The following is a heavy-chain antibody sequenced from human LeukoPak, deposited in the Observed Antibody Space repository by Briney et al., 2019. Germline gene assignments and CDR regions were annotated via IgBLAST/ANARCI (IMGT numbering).Heavy chain of an antibody. D-gene: IGHD3-22*01. J-gene: IGHJ4*02. Sequence: GGSLRLSCAASGFTFSSYWMHWVRQAPGKGLVWVSRINSDGSSTSYADSVKGRFTISRDNAKSTLYLQMNSLRAEDTAVYYCATANTYYYDSSGYYSNWGQGTLVTVSS. CDR1: GFTFSSYW. V-gene: IGHV3-74*01. CDR2: INSDGSST. CDR3: ATANTYYYDSSGYYSN.